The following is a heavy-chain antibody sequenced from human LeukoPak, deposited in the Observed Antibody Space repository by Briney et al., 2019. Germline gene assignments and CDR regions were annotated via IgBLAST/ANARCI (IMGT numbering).Heavy chain of an antibody. J-gene: IGHJ4*02. CDR1: GFTFGDYA. CDR2: ISWNSGSI. Sequence: PGGSLRLSCVASGFTFGDYAMHWVRQPPGKGLEWVSGISWNSGSIGYADSVKGRFTISRDNAKNSLYLQMNSLRAEDTALYYCAKDFLPGGQQLVSGLFDYWGQGTLVTVSS. CDR3: AKDFLPGGQQLVSGLFDY. D-gene: IGHD6-13*01. V-gene: IGHV3-9*01.